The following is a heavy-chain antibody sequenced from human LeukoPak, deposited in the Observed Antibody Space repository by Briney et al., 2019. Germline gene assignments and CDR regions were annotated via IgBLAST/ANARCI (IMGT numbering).Heavy chain of an antibody. Sequence: SETLSLTCTVSGNSISSGDNYWSWIRQPPGKGLEWIGEINHSGSTNYNPSLKSRVTISVDTSKNQFSLKLSSVTAADTAVYYCASLPSDYGDYYWGQGTLVTVSS. CDR1: GNSISSGDNY. CDR2: INHSGST. V-gene: IGHV4-39*07. D-gene: IGHD4-17*01. CDR3: ASLPSDYGDYY. J-gene: IGHJ4*02.